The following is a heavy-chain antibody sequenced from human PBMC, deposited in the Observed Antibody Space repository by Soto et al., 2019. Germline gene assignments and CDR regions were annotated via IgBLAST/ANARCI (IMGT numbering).Heavy chain of an antibody. CDR1: GYTFTSYG. J-gene: IGHJ4*02. D-gene: IGHD2-2*01. CDR2: ISAYNGNT. V-gene: IGHV1-18*01. CDR3: ARVRYCSSTSCVRRFDY. Sequence: ASVKVSCKASGYTFTSYGISWVRQAPGQGLEWMGWISAYNGNTNYAQKLQGRVTMTTDTSTSTAYMELRSLRSDDTAVYYCARVRYCSSTSCVRRFDYWGQGTLVTVSS.